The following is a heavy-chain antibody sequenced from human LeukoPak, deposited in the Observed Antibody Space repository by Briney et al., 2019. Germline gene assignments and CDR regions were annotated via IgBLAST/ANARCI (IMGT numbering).Heavy chain of an antibody. CDR3: ARDQANWYFDL. Sequence: SVKVSCKASGGTFSSYAISWVRQAPGQGLEWMGRIIPIFGTANYAQKFQGRVTITTDESTSTAYMGLSSLRSEDTAVYYCARDQANWYFDLWGRGTLVTVSS. CDR1: GGTFSSYA. V-gene: IGHV1-69*05. CDR2: IIPIFGTA. J-gene: IGHJ2*01.